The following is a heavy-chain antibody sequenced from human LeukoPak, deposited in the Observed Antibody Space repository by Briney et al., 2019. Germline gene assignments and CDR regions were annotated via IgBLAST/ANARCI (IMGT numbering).Heavy chain of an antibody. V-gene: IGHV4-59*01. CDR1: GVSISSYY. Sequence: SETLSLTCTVSGVSISSYYWSWIRQPPGKGLEWIGYIYYSGSTNYNPSLKSRVTISVDTSKNQFSLKLSSVTAADTAVYYCAREGAAGTRYWGQGTLVTVSS. CDR3: AREGAAGTRY. J-gene: IGHJ4*02. CDR2: IYYSGST. D-gene: IGHD6-13*01.